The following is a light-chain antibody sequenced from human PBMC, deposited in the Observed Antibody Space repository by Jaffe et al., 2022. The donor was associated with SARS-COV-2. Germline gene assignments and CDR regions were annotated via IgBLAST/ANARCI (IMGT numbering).Light chain of an antibody. CDR3: QQYYTTPWT. CDR2: WAS. Sequence: DIVMTQSPDSLAVSLGERATINCKSSQSVLYNTDNKNYLAWYQRKPGQPPKLLIYWASTRESGVPERFSGSGSGAAFTLTISSLQAEDVAVYYCQQYYTTPWTFGQGTKVEIK. CDR1: QSVLYNTDNKNY. J-gene: IGKJ1*01. V-gene: IGKV4-1*01.